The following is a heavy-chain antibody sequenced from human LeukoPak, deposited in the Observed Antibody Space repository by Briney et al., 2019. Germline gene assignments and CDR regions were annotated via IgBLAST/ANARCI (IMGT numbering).Heavy chain of an antibody. V-gene: IGHV1-2*02. Sequence: AASVKVSCKASGYTFTGYYMHWVRQAPGQGLEWMGWINPNSGGTNYAQKFQGRVTMTRDTSISTAYMELSRLRSDDTAVYYCARGLKDTAVGGFDYWGQGTLVTVSS. CDR3: ARGLKDTAVGGFDY. D-gene: IGHD5-18*01. J-gene: IGHJ4*02. CDR1: GYTFTGYY. CDR2: INPNSGGT.